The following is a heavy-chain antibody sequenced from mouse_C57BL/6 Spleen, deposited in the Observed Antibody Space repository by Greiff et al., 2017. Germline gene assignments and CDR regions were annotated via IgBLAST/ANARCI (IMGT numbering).Heavy chain of an antibody. CDR1: GFTFNTYA. Sequence: EVMLVESGGGLVQPKGSLKLSCAASGFTFNTYAMHWVRQAPGKGLEWVARIRSKSSNYATSYADSVKDRFTISRDDLQSMLYLQMNNLKTEDTAMYYCLREVDYDYPWYFDVWGTGTTVTVSS. V-gene: IGHV10-3*01. CDR3: LREVDYDYPWYFDV. J-gene: IGHJ1*03. CDR2: IRSKSSNYAT. D-gene: IGHD2-4*01.